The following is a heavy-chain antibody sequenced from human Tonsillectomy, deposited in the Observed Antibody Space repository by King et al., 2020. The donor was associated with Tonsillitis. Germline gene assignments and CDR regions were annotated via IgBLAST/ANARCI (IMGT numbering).Heavy chain of an antibody. V-gene: IGHV3-23*04. D-gene: IGHD3-10*01. J-gene: IGHJ4*02. Sequence: VQLVESGGGLVQPGGSLSLSCAASKFTFSNYAMNWVRQAPGKGLEWVSTISGSGGITYYADSVKGRFTISRDNSKNTLYLQMNSLRADDTAVYFCAKALPRWVGELPDYWGQGTLVTVSS. CDR1: KFTFSNYA. CDR2: ISGSGGIT. CDR3: AKALPRWVGELPDY.